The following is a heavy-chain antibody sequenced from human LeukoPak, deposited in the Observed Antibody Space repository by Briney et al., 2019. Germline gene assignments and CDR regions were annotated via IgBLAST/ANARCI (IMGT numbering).Heavy chain of an antibody. CDR3: ASKATLGYCSSTSCYRGRTWFDP. CDR1: GGSFSGYY. D-gene: IGHD2-2*01. Sequence: SETLSLTCAVYGGSFSGYYWSWIRQPPGKGPEWIGEINHSGSTNYNPSLKSRVTISVDTSKNQISLKLSSVTAADTAVYYCASKATLGYCSSTSCYRGRTWFDPWGQGTLVTVSS. V-gene: IGHV4-34*01. CDR2: INHSGST. J-gene: IGHJ5*02.